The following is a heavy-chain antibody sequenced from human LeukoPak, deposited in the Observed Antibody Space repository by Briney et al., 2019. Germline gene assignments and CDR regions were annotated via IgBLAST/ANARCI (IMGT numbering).Heavy chain of an antibody. CDR1: GGSISSYY. Sequence: SETLSLTCSVSGGSISSYYWSWIRQPPGKGLEGIGYIYTSGSTNYNPSLKSRVNLSVDTSKNQFSLKLSSVSAADTAVYYCASWFGWGAPFDYWGQGTLVTASS. CDR2: IYTSGST. J-gene: IGHJ4*02. V-gene: IGHV4-4*09. CDR3: ASWFGWGAPFDY. D-gene: IGHD3-10*01.